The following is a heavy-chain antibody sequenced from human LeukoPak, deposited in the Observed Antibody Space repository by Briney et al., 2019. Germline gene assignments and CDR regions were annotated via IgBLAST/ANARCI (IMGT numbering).Heavy chain of an antibody. CDR3: ARDIVSYYDSSGQPI. J-gene: IGHJ4*02. D-gene: IGHD3-22*01. Sequence: PGGSLRLSCAASGFTFSSYSMNWVRQAPGKGLEWVSSISSSSSYIYYADSVKGRFTMSRDNAKNSLYLQMNSLRAEDTAVYYCARDIVSYYDSSGQPIWGQGTLVTVSS. V-gene: IGHV3-21*01. CDR1: GFTFSSYS. CDR2: ISSSSSYI.